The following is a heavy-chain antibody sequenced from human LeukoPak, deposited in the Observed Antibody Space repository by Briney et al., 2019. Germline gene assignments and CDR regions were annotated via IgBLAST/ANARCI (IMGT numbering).Heavy chain of an antibody. V-gene: IGHV4-4*02. Sequence: SETLSLTCAVSGGSISSSDWWSWVRQPPGKGLEWLGQIYYSGSTNYNPSLKSRVTISVDKSKNQFSLRLSSVAAADTAVYYCARVSGSYFDYWGQGTLVTVSS. CDR2: IYYSGST. CDR1: GGSISSSDW. D-gene: IGHD1-26*01. CDR3: ARVSGSYFDY. J-gene: IGHJ4*02.